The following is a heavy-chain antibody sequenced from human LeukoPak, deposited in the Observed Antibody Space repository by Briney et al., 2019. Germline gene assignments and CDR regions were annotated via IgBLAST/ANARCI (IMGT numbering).Heavy chain of an antibody. V-gene: IGHV3-30*04. D-gene: IGHD6-19*01. J-gene: IGHJ4*02. CDR1: GFTFSSYA. CDR2: ISYDGSNK. Sequence: PGRSLRLSCAASGFTFSSYAMHWVRQAPGKGLEWVAVISYDGSNKYYADSVKGRFTISRDNSKNTLCLQMNSLRAEDTAVYYCARDRAIAVAGNFDYWGQGTLVTVSS. CDR3: ARDRAIAVAGNFDY.